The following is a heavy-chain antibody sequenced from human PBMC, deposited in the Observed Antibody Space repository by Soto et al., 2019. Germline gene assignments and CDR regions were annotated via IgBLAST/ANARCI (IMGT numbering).Heavy chain of an antibody. D-gene: IGHD1-1*01. CDR3: ARSGETGNWFDP. CDR2: IYYSGST. J-gene: IGHJ5*02. Sequence: LSLTCTVSGGSISSGGYYWSWIRQHPGKGLEWIGYIYYSGSTYYNPSLKSRVTISVDTSKNQFSLKLSSVTAADTAVYYCARSGETGNWFDPWGQGTLVTVSS. V-gene: IGHV4-31*03. CDR1: GGSISSGGYY.